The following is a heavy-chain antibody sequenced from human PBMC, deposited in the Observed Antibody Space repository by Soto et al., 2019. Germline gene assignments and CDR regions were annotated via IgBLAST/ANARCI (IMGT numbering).Heavy chain of an antibody. J-gene: IGHJ6*03. Sequence: QSQTLSLTCAISGDSVSSNSAAWNWIRQSPSRGLEWLGRTYYRSKWYNDYAVSVKSRITINPDTSKNQFSLQLNSVTPEETAVYYCAREVAVAGGYYYYMDVWGKGTTVTVSS. D-gene: IGHD6-19*01. V-gene: IGHV6-1*01. CDR2: TYYRSKWYN. CDR3: AREVAVAGGYYYYMDV. CDR1: GDSVSSNSAA.